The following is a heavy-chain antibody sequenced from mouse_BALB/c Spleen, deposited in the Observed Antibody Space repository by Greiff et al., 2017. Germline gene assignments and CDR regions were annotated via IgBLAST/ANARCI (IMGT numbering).Heavy chain of an antibody. V-gene: IGHV5-17*02. CDR1: GFTFSSFG. J-gene: IGHJ3*01. CDR2: ISSGSSTI. CDR3: ARGGSSYRAWFAY. D-gene: IGHD1-1*01. Sequence: EVKLVESGGGLVQPGGSRKLSCAASGFTFSSFGMHWVRQAPEKGLEWVAYISSGSSTIYYADTVKGRFTISRDNPKNTLFLQMTSLRSEDTAMYYCARGGSSYRAWFAYWGQGTLVTVSA.